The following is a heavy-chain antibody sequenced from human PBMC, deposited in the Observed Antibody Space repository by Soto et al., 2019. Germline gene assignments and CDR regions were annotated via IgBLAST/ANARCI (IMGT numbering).Heavy chain of an antibody. CDR1: GGSISSGDYY. CDR2: IYYSGST. D-gene: IGHD4-17*01. Sequence: PPETLRLTCTVSGGSISSGDYYWSWIRQPPGKGLEWIGYIYYSGSTYYKPSLKSRVTISVDTSKNQFSLKLSSVTAADTAVYYCASMTTVPDAFDIWGQGTMVT. V-gene: IGHV4-30-4*01. CDR3: ASMTTVPDAFDI. J-gene: IGHJ3*02.